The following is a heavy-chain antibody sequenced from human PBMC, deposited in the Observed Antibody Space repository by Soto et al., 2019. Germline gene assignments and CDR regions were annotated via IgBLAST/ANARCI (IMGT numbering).Heavy chain of an antibody. CDR1: GFTFSSYS. Sequence: QVQLVESGGGVVQPGRSLRLSCAASGFTFSSYSMHWVRQAPGKGLEWVALISYDGSNKYYADSVKGRFTISRDNSKNTLYLQMNSLRAEDTAVYYCAKDNRGAIDYWGEGTLVTDSS. CDR2: ISYDGSNK. V-gene: IGHV3-30*18. CDR3: AKDNRGAIDY. J-gene: IGHJ4*02. D-gene: IGHD3-16*01.